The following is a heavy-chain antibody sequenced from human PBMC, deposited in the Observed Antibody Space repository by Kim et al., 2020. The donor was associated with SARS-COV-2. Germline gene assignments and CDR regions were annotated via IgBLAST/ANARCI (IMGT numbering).Heavy chain of an antibody. V-gene: IGHV4-34*01. CDR3: AGYDFWSGSNEDY. D-gene: IGHD3-3*01. Sequence: SETLSLTCAVYGGSFSGYYWSWIRQPPGKGLEWIGEINHSGSTNYNPSLKSRVTISVDTSKNQFSLKLSSVTAADTAVYYCAGYDFWSGSNEDYWGQGTLVTVSS. CDR1: GGSFSGYY. J-gene: IGHJ4*02. CDR2: INHSGST.